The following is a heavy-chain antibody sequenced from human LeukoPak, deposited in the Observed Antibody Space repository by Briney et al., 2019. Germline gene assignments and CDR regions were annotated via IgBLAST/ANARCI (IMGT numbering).Heavy chain of an antibody. D-gene: IGHD6-13*01. Sequence: ASVKVSCKASGYTFTSYDINWVRQAPGQGLEWMGWISAYNGNTNYAQKLQGRVTMTTDTSTSTAYMELRSLRSDDTAVYYCARGSIAAAGYYFDYWGQGTLVTVSS. CDR1: GYTFTSYD. V-gene: IGHV1-18*01. CDR3: ARGSIAAAGYYFDY. J-gene: IGHJ4*02. CDR2: ISAYNGNT.